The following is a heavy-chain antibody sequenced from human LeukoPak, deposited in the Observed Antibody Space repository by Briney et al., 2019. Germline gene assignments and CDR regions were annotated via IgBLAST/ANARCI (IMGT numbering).Heavy chain of an antibody. CDR1: GGSFSGYY. CDR2: INHSGST. CDR3: AKDLGYSSGWYEY. J-gene: IGHJ4*02. Sequence: SETLSLTCAVYGGSFSGYYWSWIRQPPGKGLEWIGEINHSGSTNYNPSLKSRVTISVDTSKNQFSLKLSSVTAADTAVYYCAKDLGYSSGWYEYWGQGTLVTVSS. D-gene: IGHD6-19*01. V-gene: IGHV4-34*01.